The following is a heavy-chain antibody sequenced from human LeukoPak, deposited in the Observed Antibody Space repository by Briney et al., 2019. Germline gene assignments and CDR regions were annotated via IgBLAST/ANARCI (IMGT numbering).Heavy chain of an antibody. Sequence: GGSLRLSCAASGFPLGSYAMTWVRQAPGKGLESVSVITDGADTYYADSVKGRFTISRDNSQNTVHLQMDNLRADDTAVYYCAKVDYWSPENYLDSWGQGTLVTVSS. V-gene: IGHV3-23*01. D-gene: IGHD1-1*01. CDR2: ITDGADT. CDR3: AKVDYWSPENYLDS. J-gene: IGHJ4*02. CDR1: GFPLGSYA.